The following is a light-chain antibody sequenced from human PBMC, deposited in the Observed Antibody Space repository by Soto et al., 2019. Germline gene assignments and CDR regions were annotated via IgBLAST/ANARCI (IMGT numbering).Light chain of an antibody. J-gene: IGLJ3*02. Sequence: QSVLTQPPSVSGAPGQGGAISCTGSRSNIGAGHDVQWYQQLPGTAPKLIIYEVRNRPSGISSRFSGSRSGNTASLTISGLQPEDEGDYYCSAYTARSTLVFGGGTKVTVL. V-gene: IGLV1-40*01. CDR2: EVR. CDR1: RSNIGAGHD. CDR3: SAYTARSTLV.